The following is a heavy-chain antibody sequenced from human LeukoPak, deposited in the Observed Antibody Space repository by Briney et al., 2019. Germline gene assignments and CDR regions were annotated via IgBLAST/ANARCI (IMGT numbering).Heavy chain of an antibody. V-gene: IGHV4-59*12. CDR1: GGSISSYY. D-gene: IGHD2-8*01. J-gene: IGHJ6*02. Sequence: SETLSLTCTVSGGSISSYYWSWIRQPPGKGLEWIGYIYYSGSTNYNPSLKSRVTISVDKSKNQFSLKMSSVTAADTAVYYCARNGFYCLDVWGQGTTVTVSS. CDR3: ARNGFYCLDV. CDR2: IYYSGST.